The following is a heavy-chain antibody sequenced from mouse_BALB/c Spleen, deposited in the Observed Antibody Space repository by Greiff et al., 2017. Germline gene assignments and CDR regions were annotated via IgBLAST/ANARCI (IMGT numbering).Heavy chain of an antibody. J-gene: IGHJ4*01. CDR2: INPSNGGT. CDR3: TRYYYGSSYAMDY. D-gene: IGHD1-1*01. V-gene: IGHV1S81*02. Sequence: VQLQQSGAELVKPAASVSLSCKASGYTFTSYYMYWVKQRPGQGLEWIGEINPSNGGTNFNEKFKSKATLTVDKSSSTAYMQLSSLTSEDSAVYYCTRYYYGSSYAMDYWGQGTSVTVSS. CDR1: GYTFTSYY.